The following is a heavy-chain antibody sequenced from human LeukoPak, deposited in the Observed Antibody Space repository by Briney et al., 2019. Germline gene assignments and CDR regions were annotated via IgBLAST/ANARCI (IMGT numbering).Heavy chain of an antibody. CDR2: INPSGGST. Sequence: GASVKVSCKASGYTFTSYGISWVRQAPGQGLEWMGIINPSGGSTSYAQKFQGRVTMTRDTSTSTVYMELSSLRSEDTAVYYCARGSYGDFLDYWGQGTLVTVSS. J-gene: IGHJ4*02. CDR1: GYTFTSYG. V-gene: IGHV1-46*01. CDR3: ARGSYGDFLDY. D-gene: IGHD4-17*01.